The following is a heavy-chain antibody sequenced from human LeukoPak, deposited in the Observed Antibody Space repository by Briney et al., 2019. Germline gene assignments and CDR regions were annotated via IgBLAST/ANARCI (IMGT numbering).Heavy chain of an antibody. J-gene: IGHJ4*02. CDR3: AKLKYSSGYFDY. Sequence: GGFLRLSCAASGFTFSSYAMSWVRQAPGKGLEWVSAISGSGGSTYYADSVKGRFTISRDNSKNTLYLQMNSLRAEDTAVYYCAKLKYSSGYFDYWGQGTLVTVSS. V-gene: IGHV3-23*01. CDR1: GFTFSSYA. D-gene: IGHD3-22*01. CDR2: ISGSGGST.